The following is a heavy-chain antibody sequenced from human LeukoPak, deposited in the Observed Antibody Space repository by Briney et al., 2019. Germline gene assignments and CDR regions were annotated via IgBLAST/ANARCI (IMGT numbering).Heavy chain of an antibody. Sequence: PSETLSLTCSVSGDSISRSDSYWDWIRQPPGQGLEWIGTIYYSGRTYYSPSLKSRVTMSVDTSNNQFSLNLRSVTAADTAVYYCARRRYYDGSGYLDWGQGTLLSVSS. CDR2: IYYSGRT. CDR3: ARRRYYDGSGYLD. CDR1: GDSISRSDSY. J-gene: IGHJ1*01. D-gene: IGHD3-22*01. V-gene: IGHV4-39*01.